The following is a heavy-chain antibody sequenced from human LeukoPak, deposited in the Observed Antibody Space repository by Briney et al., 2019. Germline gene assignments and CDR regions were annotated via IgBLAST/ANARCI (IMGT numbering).Heavy chain of an antibody. J-gene: IGHJ4*02. CDR3: AAWTDRGYNF. Sequence: PGGSLRLSCAASGFTFSSSWMNWVRQAPGKGLEWVANINPDGSQKRFLDSVLGRFTMSRDNAKNSLYLQMNSLRVEDTAVFYCAAWTDRGYNFWGQGTLVTVSS. V-gene: IGHV3-7*01. CDR1: GFTFSSSW. D-gene: IGHD5-24*01. CDR2: INPDGSQK.